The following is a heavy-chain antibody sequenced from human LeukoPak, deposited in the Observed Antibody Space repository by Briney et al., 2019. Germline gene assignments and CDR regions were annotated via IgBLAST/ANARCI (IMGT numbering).Heavy chain of an antibody. CDR1: GGSISSNYYY. J-gene: IGHJ6*02. CDR2: IYYSGIT. V-gene: IGHV4-39*01. CDR3: ARGLVVVAATRGYYYYYGMDV. D-gene: IGHD2-15*01. Sequence: SETLSLTCTVSGGSISSNYYYWGWIRQPPGKGLEWIGSIYYSGITYYNPSLKSRVTISIDTSKNQFSLKLSSVTAADTAVYYCARGLVVVAATRGYYYYYGMDVWGQGTTVTVSS.